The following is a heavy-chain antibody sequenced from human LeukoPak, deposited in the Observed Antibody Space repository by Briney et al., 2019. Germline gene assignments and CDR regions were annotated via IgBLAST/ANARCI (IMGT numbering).Heavy chain of an antibody. D-gene: IGHD1-1*01. J-gene: IGHJ6*03. Sequence: GGSLRLSCAASGFSFSTYAMSWVRQTPGKGLEWVSAISAGGATIYYADSVKGRFTVSRDNSKNTLYLHMSSLRAEDTAIYYCAKDSVGTNFYYYYYMGVWGKGTTVTVSS. V-gene: IGHV3-23*01. CDR3: AKDSVGTNFYYYYYMGV. CDR2: ISAGGATI. CDR1: GFSFSTYA.